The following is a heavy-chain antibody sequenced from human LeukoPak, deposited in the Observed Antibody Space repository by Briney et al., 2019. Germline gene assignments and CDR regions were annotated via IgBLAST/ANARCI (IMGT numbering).Heavy chain of an antibody. CDR2: IPYDGSNK. CDR3: ARRVPADY. V-gene: IGHV3-30-3*01. Sequence: PGGSLRLSCAASGFTFSSYAMHWVRQAPGKGLEWVAVIPYDGSNKYYADSVKGRFTISRDNSKNTLYLQMNSLRAEDTAVYYCARRVPADYWGQGTLVTVSS. CDR1: GFTFSSYA. D-gene: IGHD4/OR15-4a*01. J-gene: IGHJ4*02.